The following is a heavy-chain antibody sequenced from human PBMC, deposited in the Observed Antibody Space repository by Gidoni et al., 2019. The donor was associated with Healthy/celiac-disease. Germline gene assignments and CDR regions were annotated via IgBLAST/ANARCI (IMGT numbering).Heavy chain of an antibody. D-gene: IGHD3-22*01. Sequence: QVQLQESDPGLVKPSQTLSLTCTVSGGSISGGGYYWSWIRQHPGKGLEWIGYIYYSGSTYYNPSLKSRVTISVDTSKNQFSLKLSSVTAADTAVYYCARYSKHYYDSSGYYFDYWGQGTLVTVSS. V-gene: IGHV4-31*03. CDR3: ARYSKHYYDSSGYYFDY. J-gene: IGHJ4*02. CDR1: GGSISGGGYY. CDR2: IYYSGST.